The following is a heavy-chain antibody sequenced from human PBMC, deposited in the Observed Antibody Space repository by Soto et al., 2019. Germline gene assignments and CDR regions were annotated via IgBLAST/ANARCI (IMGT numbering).Heavy chain of an antibody. CDR2: ISYDGSNK. CDR3: AKDSGAAAGGGPKTFDH. CDR1: GFTFSSYG. Sequence: GGSLRLSCAASGFTFSSYGMHWVRQAPGKGLEWVAVISYDGSNKYYADSVKGRFTISRDNSKNTLYLQMNSLRAEDTAVYYCAKDSGAAAGGGPKTFDHWGQGTTSPSPQ. J-gene: IGHJ4*02. V-gene: IGHV3-30*18. D-gene: IGHD6-13*01.